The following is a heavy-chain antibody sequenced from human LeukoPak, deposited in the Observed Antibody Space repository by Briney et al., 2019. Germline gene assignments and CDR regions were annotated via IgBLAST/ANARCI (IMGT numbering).Heavy chain of an antibody. V-gene: IGHV4-39*01. J-gene: IGHJ5*02. Sequence: PSETLSLTCTVSGGSISSSSYYWGWIRQPPGKGLEWIGSTYYSGSTYYNPSLKSRVTISVDTSKNQFSLKLSSVTAADTAVYYCARGKVVVVVAAAASLNWFDPWGQGTLVTVSS. CDR2: TYYSGST. CDR1: GGSISSSSYY. D-gene: IGHD2-15*01. CDR3: ARGKVVVVVAAAASLNWFDP.